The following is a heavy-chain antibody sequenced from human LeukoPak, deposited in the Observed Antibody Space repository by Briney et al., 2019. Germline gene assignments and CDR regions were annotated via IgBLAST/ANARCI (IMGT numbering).Heavy chain of an antibody. D-gene: IGHD3-10*01. V-gene: IGHV3-48*02. CDR1: GFTFSYYS. Sequence: PGGSLRLSCAASGFTFSYYSMNWVCQAPGKGLEWVSYISSSSKTIYYADSVKGRFTISRDNAKKSLDLQMNSLRDEDTAVYYCARDHRSGSGSGTQANDYWGQGTLVTVSS. CDR2: ISSSSKTI. CDR3: ARDHRSGSGSGTQANDY. J-gene: IGHJ4*02.